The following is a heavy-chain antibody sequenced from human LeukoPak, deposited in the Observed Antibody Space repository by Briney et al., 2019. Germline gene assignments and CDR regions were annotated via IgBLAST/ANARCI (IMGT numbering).Heavy chain of an antibody. D-gene: IGHD3-16*01. Sequence: PSETLSLTCTVSGGSISSHYWSWIRQPPGKGLEWIGYIYYSGSTYYNPSLKSRVTISVDTSKNQFSLKLSSVTAADTAVYYCASDGDWGQGTLVTVSS. J-gene: IGHJ4*02. CDR1: GGSISSHY. V-gene: IGHV4-59*08. CDR2: IYYSGST. CDR3: ASDGD.